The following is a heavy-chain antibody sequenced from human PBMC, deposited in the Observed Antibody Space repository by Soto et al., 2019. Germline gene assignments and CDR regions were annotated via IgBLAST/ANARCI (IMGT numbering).Heavy chain of an antibody. V-gene: IGHV3-21*01. CDR1: GFTFSSYS. CDR3: ARDLPYGSGSDYTHYYYYMDV. J-gene: IGHJ6*03. CDR2: ISSSSSYI. Sequence: PGGSLRLSCAASGFTFSSYSMNWVRQAPGKGLEWVSSISSSSSYIYYADSVKGRFTISRDNAKNSLYLQMNSLRAEDTAVYYCARDLPYGSGSDYTHYYYYMDVWGKGTTVTVSS. D-gene: IGHD3-10*01.